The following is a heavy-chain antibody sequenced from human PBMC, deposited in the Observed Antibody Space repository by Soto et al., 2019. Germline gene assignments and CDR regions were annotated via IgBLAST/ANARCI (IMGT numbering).Heavy chain of an antibody. Sequence: QVQLQESGPGLVQPSQTLSLTCTVSGASISSGGFYWSWIRQFPGKGLEWIGYSDYRGRTFYNPSLQIRTTSSRDTSKSQFTLNVTSVTAADTAVFYWARVSAAGTRWFDSWGQGTLVTVSS. CDR1: GASISSGGFY. CDR2: SDYRGRT. J-gene: IGHJ5*01. V-gene: IGHV4-31*03. CDR3: ARVSAAGTRWFDS. D-gene: IGHD6-13*01.